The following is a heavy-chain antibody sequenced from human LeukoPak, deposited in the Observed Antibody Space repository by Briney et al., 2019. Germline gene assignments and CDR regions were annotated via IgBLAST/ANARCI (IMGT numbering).Heavy chain of an antibody. V-gene: IGHV3-33*06. CDR2: LCYDGSSK. CDR1: GVIFSNYA. J-gene: IGHJ4*02. D-gene: IGHD4-17*01. CDR3: AKDLDWGYRYGDYPAGFDS. Sequence: GGSLRLSCAASGVIFSNYAMHWVRQAPGKGLEWVGVLCYDGSSKLYADSVKGRFTISRDNSKNTLFLQMNSLRAEDTAVYYCAKDLDWGYRYGDYPAGFDSWGQGTLVTVSS.